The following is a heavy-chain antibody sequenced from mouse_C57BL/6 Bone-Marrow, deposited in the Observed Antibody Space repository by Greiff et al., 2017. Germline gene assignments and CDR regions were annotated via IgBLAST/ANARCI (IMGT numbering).Heavy chain of an antibody. CDR1: GYTFTDYY. CDR3: ARDGSSYGYFDV. CDR2: INPNNGGT. Sequence: EVQLQQSGPELVKPGASVKISCKASGYTFTDYYMNWVKQSHGKSLEWIGDINPNNGGTSYNQKFKGKATLTVDKSSSTAYMELRSLTSEDSAVXYCARDGSSYGYFDVWGTGTTVTVSS. V-gene: IGHV1-26*01. J-gene: IGHJ1*03. D-gene: IGHD1-1*01.